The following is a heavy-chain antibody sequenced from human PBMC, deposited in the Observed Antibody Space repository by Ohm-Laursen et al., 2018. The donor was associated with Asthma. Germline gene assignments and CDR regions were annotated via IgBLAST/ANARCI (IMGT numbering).Heavy chain of an antibody. CDR2: IYYSGST. CDR1: GGSISSSSYY. D-gene: IGHD2-2*01. V-gene: IGHV4-39*01. Sequence: SETLSLTCVVSGGSISSSSYYWGWIRQPPGKGLEWIGSIYYSGSTYYNPSLKSRVTISVDTSKNQFSLKLSSVTAADTAVYYCARHEDVGYCSNTSCRLWGGWFDPWGQGTLVTVSS. J-gene: IGHJ5*02. CDR3: ARHEDVGYCSNTSCRLWGGWFDP.